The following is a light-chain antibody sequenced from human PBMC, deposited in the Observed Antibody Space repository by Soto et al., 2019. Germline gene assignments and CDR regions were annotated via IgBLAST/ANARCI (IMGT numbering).Light chain of an antibody. Sequence: EIVFTQSPATLSLSPGERATLSCRVSQSVSSYLAGYQQRPGQAPRLLIYDASNRATGIPARFSGSGSGTDVTLTISSLEPEDVAVYYCQQRSNWPLTFGGGTKVQIK. CDR2: DAS. CDR1: QSVSSY. CDR3: QQRSNWPLT. V-gene: IGKV3-11*01. J-gene: IGKJ4*01.